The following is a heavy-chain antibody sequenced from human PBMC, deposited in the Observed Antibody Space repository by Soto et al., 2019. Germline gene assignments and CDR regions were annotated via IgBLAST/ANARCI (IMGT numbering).Heavy chain of an antibody. Sequence: PGGSLRLSCAASGFTFGGSAMPWVRQASGKGLEWVGHIRSKTNSYATAYAESVKGRFTISRDDSMNTAYLQMNSLKTEDTAVYICTSQTDAVQWLVVPTDYNFDYWGQGTLVTVSS. CDR3: TSQTDAVQWLVVPTDYNFDY. V-gene: IGHV3-73*01. D-gene: IGHD6-19*01. CDR1: GFTFGGSA. CDR2: IRSKTNSYAT. J-gene: IGHJ4*02.